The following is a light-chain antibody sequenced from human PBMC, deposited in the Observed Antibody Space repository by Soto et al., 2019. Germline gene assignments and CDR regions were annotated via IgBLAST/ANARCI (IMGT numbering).Light chain of an antibody. CDR2: GVS. J-gene: IGKJ1*01. CDR3: QQYGNSRT. CDR1: QSVANNY. V-gene: IGKV3-20*01. Sequence: EIVLTQSPGTLSLSPGERATLSCRASQSVANNYLAWYQQKPGQAPRLLIYGVSSRATDIPDRFSGSGSGTDFSLTISRLEPEDFAVYYCQQYGNSRTFGQGTKGEIK.